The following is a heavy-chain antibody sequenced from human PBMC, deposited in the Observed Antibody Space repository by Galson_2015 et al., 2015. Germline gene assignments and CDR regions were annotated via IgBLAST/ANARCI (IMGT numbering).Heavy chain of an antibody. CDR3: ARWPLDTAMGYYYYYMDV. V-gene: IGHV3-48*02. J-gene: IGHJ6*03. D-gene: IGHD5-18*01. Sequence: SLRLSCAASGFTFSSYSMNWVRQAPGKGLEWVSYISSSSSTIYYADSVKGRFTISRDNAKNSLYLQMNSLRDEDTAVYYCARWPLDTAMGYYYYYMDVWGKGTTVTVSS. CDR1: GFTFSSYS. CDR2: ISSSSSTI.